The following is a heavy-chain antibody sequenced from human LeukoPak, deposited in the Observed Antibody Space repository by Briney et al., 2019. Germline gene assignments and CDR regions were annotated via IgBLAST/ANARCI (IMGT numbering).Heavy chain of an antibody. D-gene: IGHD4-17*01. CDR3: ARQADYGDAADY. Sequence: ASVKVSCKASGYTFIGYYVHWVRQAPGQGLEWMGGIIPIFGTANYAQKFQGRVTMTRDMSTSTVYMELSSLRSEDTAVYYCARQADYGDAADYWGQGTLVTVSS. J-gene: IGHJ4*02. CDR1: GYTFIGYY. CDR2: IIPIFGTA. V-gene: IGHV1-46*01.